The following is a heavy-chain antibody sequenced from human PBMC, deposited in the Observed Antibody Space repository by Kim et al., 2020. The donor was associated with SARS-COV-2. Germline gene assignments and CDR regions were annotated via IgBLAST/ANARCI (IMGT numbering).Heavy chain of an antibody. CDR3: ARVQYYDILTGYYSDY. D-gene: IGHD3-9*01. V-gene: IGHV4-4*02. J-gene: IGHJ4*02. Sequence: SLKSRVTISVDKSKNQFSLKLSSVTAADTAVYYCARVQYYDILTGYYSDYWGQGTLVTVSS.